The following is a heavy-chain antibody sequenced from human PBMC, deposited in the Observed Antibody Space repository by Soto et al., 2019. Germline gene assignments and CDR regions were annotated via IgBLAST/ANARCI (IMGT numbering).Heavy chain of an antibody. D-gene: IGHD3-10*01. V-gene: IGHV1-2*02. CDR2: INPNSGGT. J-gene: IGHJ4*02. CDR1: GYTFTGYY. Sequence: ASVRVSCKASGYTFTGYYMHWVRQAPGQGLEWMGWINPNSGGTNYAQKFQGRVTMTRDTSISTAYMELSRLRSDDTAVYYCARASLWFGAQGSDYWGQGTLVTVSS. CDR3: ARASLWFGAQGSDY.